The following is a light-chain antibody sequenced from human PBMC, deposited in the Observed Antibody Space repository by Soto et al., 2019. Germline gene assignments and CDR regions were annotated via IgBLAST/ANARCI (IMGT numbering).Light chain of an antibody. CDR2: GAS. J-gene: IGKJ2*01. Sequence: EIVLTQSPDTLSLSPGETATLSCRASQSVYNRYLAWYQQKPGQAPRLLIYGASFRDPGTPDRFSGSGSGSDFTLTISRLEPEDFGVYYCQQYSGSLPYTFRQGTKLEIK. CDR3: QQYSGSLPYT. V-gene: IGKV3-20*01. CDR1: QSVYNRY.